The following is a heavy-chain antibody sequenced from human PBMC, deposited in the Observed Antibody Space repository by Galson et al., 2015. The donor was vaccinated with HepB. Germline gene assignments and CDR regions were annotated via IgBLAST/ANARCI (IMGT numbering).Heavy chain of an antibody. CDR1: GGTFSSYA. CDR3: ARDSRLGYYMDV. Sequence: SVKVSCKASGGTFSSYAISWVRQAPGQGLEWMGGIIPIFGTANYAQKFQGRVTITADESTSTAYMELSSLRSEDTAVYYCARDSRLGYYMDVWGKGTTVTVSS. CDR2: IIPIFGTA. J-gene: IGHJ6*03. V-gene: IGHV1-69*13. D-gene: IGHD3-16*01.